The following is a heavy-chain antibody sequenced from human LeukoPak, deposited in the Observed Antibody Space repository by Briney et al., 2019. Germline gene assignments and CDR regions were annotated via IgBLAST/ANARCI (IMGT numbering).Heavy chain of an antibody. D-gene: IGHD4-23*01. CDR2: INHSGST. J-gene: IGHJ4*02. V-gene: IGHV4-34*01. Sequence: SETLSLTSAVYGGSFSGYYWSWIRQPPGKGLEWIGEINHSGSTNYNPSLKSRVTISVDTSKNQFSLKLSSVTAADTAVYYCARAPDYGGNGIDYWGQGTLVTVSS. CDR1: GGSFSGYY. CDR3: ARAPDYGGNGIDY.